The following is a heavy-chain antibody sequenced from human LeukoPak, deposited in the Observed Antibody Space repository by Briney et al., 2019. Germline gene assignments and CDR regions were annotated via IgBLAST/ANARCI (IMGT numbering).Heavy chain of an antibody. CDR2: INWNGGST. CDR3: ARATHYYESSGYDY. V-gene: IGHV3-20*04. CDR1: GFTFDDYG. J-gene: IGHJ4*02. Sequence: RPGGSLRLSCAASGFTFDDYGMSWVRQAPGKGLEWVSGINWNGGSTGYTDSVKGRFTISRDTAKNSLYLQMNSLRAEDTALYYCARATHYYESSGYDYWGQGTLVTVSS. D-gene: IGHD3-22*01.